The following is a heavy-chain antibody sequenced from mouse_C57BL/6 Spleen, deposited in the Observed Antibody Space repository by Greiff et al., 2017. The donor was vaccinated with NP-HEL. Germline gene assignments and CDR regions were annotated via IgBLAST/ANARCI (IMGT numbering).Heavy chain of an antibody. CDR3: ARAYSNYGYAMDY. Sequence: QVQLKESGAELVKPGASVKISCKASGYAFSSYWMNWVKQRPGKGLEWIGQIYPGDGDTNYNGKFKGKATLTADKSSSTAYMQLSRLTSEDSAVYFCARAYSNYGYAMDYWGQGTSVTVSS. V-gene: IGHV1-80*01. D-gene: IGHD2-5*01. CDR1: GYAFSSYW. CDR2: IYPGDGDT. J-gene: IGHJ4*01.